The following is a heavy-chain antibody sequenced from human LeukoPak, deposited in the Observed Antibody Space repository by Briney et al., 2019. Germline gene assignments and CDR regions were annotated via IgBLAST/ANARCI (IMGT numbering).Heavy chain of an antibody. Sequence: GGFLRLSCAASGFTISSSGMHWVRQAPGKGLEWVAVILYNGSKYYADSVKGRSTISRDNSKNTLYLQMNSLRVEDTAVYYCARAGGYCSGGSCYRGYSWFDPWGQGTLVTVSS. CDR2: ILYNGSK. V-gene: IGHV3-33*01. CDR1: GFTISSSG. J-gene: IGHJ5*02. CDR3: ARAGGYCSGGSCYRGYSWFDP. D-gene: IGHD2-15*01.